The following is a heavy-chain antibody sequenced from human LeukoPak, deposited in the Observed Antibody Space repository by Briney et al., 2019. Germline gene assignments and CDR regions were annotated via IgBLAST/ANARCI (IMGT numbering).Heavy chain of an antibody. CDR1: GGSFSGYY. V-gene: IGHV4-34*01. J-gene: IGHJ5*02. CDR3: ARGRPGPNPSIAVAEPRGFDP. D-gene: IGHD6-19*01. CDR2: INHSGST. Sequence: SETLSLTCAVYGGSFSGYYWSWIRQPPGKGLEWIGEINHSGSTNYNPSLKSRVTISVDTSENQFSLKLSSVTAADTAVYYCARGRPGPNPSIAVAEPRGFDPWGQGTLVTVSS.